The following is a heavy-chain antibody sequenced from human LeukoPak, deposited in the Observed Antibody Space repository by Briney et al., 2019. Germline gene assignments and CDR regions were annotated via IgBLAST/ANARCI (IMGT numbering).Heavy chain of an antibody. D-gene: IGHD3-10*01. CDR2: FDPEDGET. CDR1: GYTLTELS. J-gene: IGHJ4*02. Sequence: ASVKVSCKVSGYTLTELSMHWVRQAPGKGLEWMGGFDPEDGETIYAQKFQGRVTMTEDTSTDTAYMELSSLRSEDTAVYYRATKIGHYGSGSYYHFDYWGQGTLVTVSS. CDR3: ATKIGHYGSGSYYHFDY. V-gene: IGHV1-24*01.